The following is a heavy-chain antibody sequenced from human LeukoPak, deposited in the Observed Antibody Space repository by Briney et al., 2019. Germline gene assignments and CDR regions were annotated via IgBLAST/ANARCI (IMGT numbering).Heavy chain of an antibody. Sequence: PGGSLRLSCAASGFTFDDYGMGWVRQAPGKGLEWVSNINWNGGSTGYADSVKGRFTISRDNAKNLLYLQMNSLRAEDTAVYYCARTYYDILTGYNPYFDYWGQGILVTVSS. CDR1: GFTFDDYG. V-gene: IGHV3-20*04. D-gene: IGHD3-9*01. CDR2: INWNGGST. CDR3: ARTYYDILTGYNPYFDY. J-gene: IGHJ4*02.